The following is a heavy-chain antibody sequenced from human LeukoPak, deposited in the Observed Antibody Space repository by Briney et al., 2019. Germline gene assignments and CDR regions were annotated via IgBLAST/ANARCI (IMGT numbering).Heavy chain of an antibody. CDR2: ISYDGSNK. CDR3: ARAEGITMVRGVIIPPDY. CDR1: GFTFSSYA. Sequence: GGSLRLSXAASGFTFSSYAMHWVRQAPGKGMEWVAVISYDGSNKYYADSVKGRFTISRDNSKNTLYLQMNSLRAEDTAVYYCARAEGITMVRGVIIPPDYWGQGTLVTVSS. D-gene: IGHD3-10*01. J-gene: IGHJ4*02. V-gene: IGHV3-30-3*01.